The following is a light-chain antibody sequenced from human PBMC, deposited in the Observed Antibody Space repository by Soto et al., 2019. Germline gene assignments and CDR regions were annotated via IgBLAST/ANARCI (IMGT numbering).Light chain of an antibody. V-gene: IGKV3-11*01. Sequence: EIVLTQSPATLSLSPGERATLSCRSSPRVTNYLAWYQQKPGQPPRLHIYGAFNRAAGMPARFSGSGSGTDFALTISSVEPEDSAVYYCQQRNIWPPVTFGQGTRLEIK. J-gene: IGKJ5*01. CDR3: QQRNIWPPVT. CDR2: GAF. CDR1: PRVTNY.